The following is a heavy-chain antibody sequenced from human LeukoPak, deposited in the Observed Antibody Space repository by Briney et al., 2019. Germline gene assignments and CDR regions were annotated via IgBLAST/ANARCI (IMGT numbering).Heavy chain of an antibody. CDR3: ARGRRHDVVTTHYFDY. Sequence: GRSLRLSCEASGFRFSSFGMHWVRQAPGKGPEWVAVIWYDGNHIHYADSVKGRFTVSRDNLKKTLYLQMNSLRVEDTAVYYCARGRRHDVVTTHYFDYWGQGTLVTVSS. CDR1: GFRFSSFG. V-gene: IGHV3-33*01. J-gene: IGHJ4*02. CDR2: IWYDGNHI. D-gene: IGHD2-21*02.